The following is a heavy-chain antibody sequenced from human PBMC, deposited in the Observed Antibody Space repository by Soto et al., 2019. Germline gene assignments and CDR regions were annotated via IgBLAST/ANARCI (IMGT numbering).Heavy chain of an antibody. Sequence: GGSLRLSCAASGFTFSDYYMSWIRQAPGKGLEWVSYISSSSSYTNYADSVKGRFTISRDNAKNSLYLQMNSLRAEDTAVYYCARDFRGGSGSPWVGYYFDYWGQGTLVTVSS. CDR3: ARDFRGGSGSPWVGYYFDY. J-gene: IGHJ4*02. D-gene: IGHD3-10*01. CDR2: ISSSSSYT. CDR1: GFTFSDYY. V-gene: IGHV3-11*06.